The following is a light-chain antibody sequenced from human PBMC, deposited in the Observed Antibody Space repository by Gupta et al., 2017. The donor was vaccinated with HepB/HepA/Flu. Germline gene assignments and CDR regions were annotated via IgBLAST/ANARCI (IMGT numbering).Light chain of an antibody. J-gene: IGLJ3*02. V-gene: IGLV5-45*02. CDR2: YNSDSQN. Sequence: QAVLTQPSSLSASPGATASLTCTLRSGIDVFTYPIYWYQQKPGSPPQDLLRYNSDSQNQQGSGVPSRFSGSKDASANAGILRISGRQSDYEADYYWMIWHGSTSVFGGGTKRTVL. CDR1: SGIDVFTYP. CDR3: MIWHGSTSV.